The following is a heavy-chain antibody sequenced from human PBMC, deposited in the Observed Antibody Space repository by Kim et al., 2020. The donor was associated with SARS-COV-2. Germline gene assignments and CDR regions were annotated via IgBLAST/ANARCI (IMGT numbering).Heavy chain of an antibody. CDR2: IDPSDSYT. J-gene: IGHJ2*01. V-gene: IGHV5-10-1*01. D-gene: IGHD2-15*01. CDR1: GYSFTSYW. CDR3: ARNPYCSGGSCYSDLQNWYFDL. Sequence: GESLKISCKGSGYSFTSYWISWVRQMPGKGLEWMGRIDPSDSYTNYSPSFQGYVTISADKSISTAYLQWSSLKASDTAMYYCARNPYCSGGSCYSDLQNWYFDLWGRGTLVTVSS.